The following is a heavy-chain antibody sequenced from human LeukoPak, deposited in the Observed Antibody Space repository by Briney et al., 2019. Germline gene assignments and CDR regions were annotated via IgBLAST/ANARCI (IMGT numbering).Heavy chain of an antibody. J-gene: IGHJ4*02. V-gene: IGHV1-46*01. CDR1: GYSFIRYH. CDR2: LKLYDGSI. Sequence: ASVKVSCKASGYSFIRYHIHWVRQAPGQGLEWMGVLKLYDGSISHAQKFQGRVTMTSDTSTSTVYMELSSLRSEDTAVYFCARPHEGPDGTMRPFDYWGQGTLVTVSS. D-gene: IGHD5-24*01. CDR3: ARPHEGPDGTMRPFDY.